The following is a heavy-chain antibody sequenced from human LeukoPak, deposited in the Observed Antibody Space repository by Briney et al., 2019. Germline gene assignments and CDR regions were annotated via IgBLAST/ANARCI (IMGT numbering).Heavy chain of an antibody. CDR1: GGSISSYY. CDR3: ARDLGYSRSNNWLDP. Sequence: SETLSLTRTVSGGSISSYYWSWIRQPPGKGLEWIGYIYYSGSTNYNPSLKSRVTISVDTSKNQFSLKLSSVTAADTAVYYCARDLGYSRSNNWLDPWGQGTLVTVSS. V-gene: IGHV4-59*01. CDR2: IYYSGST. D-gene: IGHD6-13*01. J-gene: IGHJ5*02.